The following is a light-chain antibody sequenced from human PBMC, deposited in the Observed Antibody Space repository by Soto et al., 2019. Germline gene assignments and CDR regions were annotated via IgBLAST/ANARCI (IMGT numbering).Light chain of an antibody. CDR3: QQYHTVXXEM. CDR1: QSISNW. V-gene: IGKV1-5*03. Sequence: DIQMTQSPSTLSASVGDRVTVSCRASQSISNWLAWYQQKPGKAPKLLIYEASNLESGVPSRFSGSGSGTEFTLAISSXXXXXXATYYCQQYHTVXXEMFGQG. CDR2: EAS. J-gene: IGKJ1*01.